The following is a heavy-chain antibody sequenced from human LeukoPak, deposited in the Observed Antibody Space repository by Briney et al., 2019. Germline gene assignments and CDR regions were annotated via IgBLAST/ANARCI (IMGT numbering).Heavy chain of an antibody. D-gene: IGHD3-22*01. CDR3: ARGYYYDSSGYRH. J-gene: IGHJ4*02. Sequence: EASVKVSCKASGYTFTNYGITWGRQAPGQGLEWMGWISTYSGNTDGNTKYAQKLQGRVAMTTDTSTSTAYMELRSLRSDDTAVYYCARGYYYDSSGYRHWGQGTLVTVSS. CDR2: ISTYSGNTDGNT. V-gene: IGHV1-18*01. CDR1: GYTFTNYG.